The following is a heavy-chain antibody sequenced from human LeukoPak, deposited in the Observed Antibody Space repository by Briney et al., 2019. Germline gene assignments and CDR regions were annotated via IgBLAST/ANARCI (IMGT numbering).Heavy chain of an antibody. CDR3: ARDPIDSSGYYVFDP. CDR2: INPNSGGT. J-gene: IGHJ5*02. V-gene: IGHV1-2*02. D-gene: IGHD3-22*01. Sequence: XSVKVSCKASGYTFTGYYMHWVRQAPGQGLEWMGWINPNSGGTNYAQKFQGRVTMTRDTSISTAYMELSRLRSDDTAVYYCARDPIDSSGYYVFDPWGQGTLVTVSS. CDR1: GYTFTGYY.